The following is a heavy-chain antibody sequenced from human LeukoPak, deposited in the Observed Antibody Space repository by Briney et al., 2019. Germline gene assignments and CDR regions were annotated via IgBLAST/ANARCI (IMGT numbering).Heavy chain of an antibody. D-gene: IGHD5-12*01. Sequence: GASVKVSCKASGYTFTSYGISWVRQAPGQGLEWMAWISAFNGDTNYTRKVQGRVTLTTDTSTSTAYMELRSLRPDDTAVYYCARYRRYSNNRKGFFDNWGQGTLVTVSS. CDR1: GYTFTSYG. V-gene: IGHV1-18*04. CDR3: ARYRRYSNNRKGFFDN. CDR2: ISAFNGDT. J-gene: IGHJ4*02.